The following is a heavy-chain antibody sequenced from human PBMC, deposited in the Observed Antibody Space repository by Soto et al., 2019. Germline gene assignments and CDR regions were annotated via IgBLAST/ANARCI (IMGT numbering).Heavy chain of an antibody. CDR2: ISSSSSYI. V-gene: IGHV3-21*01. D-gene: IGHD4-17*01. Sequence: GGSLRLSCAASGFTFSSYSMNWVRQAPGKGLEWVSSISSSSSYIYYADSVKGRFTISRDNAKNSLYLQMNSLRAEDTAVYYCAREDGYGGNFDAFDIWGQGTMVTVSS. CDR1: GFTFSSYS. J-gene: IGHJ3*02. CDR3: AREDGYGGNFDAFDI.